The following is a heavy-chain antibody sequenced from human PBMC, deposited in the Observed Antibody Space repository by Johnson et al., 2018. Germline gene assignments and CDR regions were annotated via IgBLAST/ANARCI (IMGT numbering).Heavy chain of an antibody. CDR1: GFTFSSYG. D-gene: IGHD3-16*01. CDR3: AKGVGAGYFQH. CDR2: IWYDGSNK. J-gene: IGHJ1*01. Sequence: QVQLVESGGGVVQPGRSLRLSCAASGFTFSSYGMPWVRPAPGKGLEWVAVIWYDGSNKYYADAVKGRFTISRNNSKNTLYLQMNSLRAEDTAVYYWAKGVGAGYFQHWGQGTLVTVSS. V-gene: IGHV3-33*06.